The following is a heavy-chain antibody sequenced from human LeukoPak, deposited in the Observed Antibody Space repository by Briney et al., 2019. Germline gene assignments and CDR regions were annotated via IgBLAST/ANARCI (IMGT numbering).Heavy chain of an antibody. CDR2: IYYSGST. V-gene: IGHV4-59*01. J-gene: IGHJ4*02. CDR1: GGSISSYY. CDR3: ANAVTSEPENSSSRPDY. Sequence: SETLSLTCTVSGGSISSYYWSWIRQPPGKGLEWIGYIYYSGSTNYNPSLKSRVTISVDTSENQFSLKLSSVTAADTAVYYCANAVTSEPENSSSRPDYWGQGTLVTVSS. D-gene: IGHD6-13*01.